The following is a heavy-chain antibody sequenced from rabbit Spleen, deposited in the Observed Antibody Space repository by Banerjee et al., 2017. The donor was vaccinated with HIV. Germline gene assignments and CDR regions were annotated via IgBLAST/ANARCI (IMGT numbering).Heavy chain of an antibody. V-gene: IGHV1S40*01. CDR3: ARDAKSNVKVYFNL. CDR2: IDAGSSGST. J-gene: IGHJ4*01. CDR1: GFSFSSDA. Sequence: QSLEESGGDLVKPGASLTLTCTASGFSFSSDAMCWVRQAPGKGLEWIACIDAGSSGSTYYASWAKGRFTISKTSSTTVTLQMTSLTAADTATYFCARDAKSNVKVYFNLWGPGTLVTVS. D-gene: IGHD6-1*01.